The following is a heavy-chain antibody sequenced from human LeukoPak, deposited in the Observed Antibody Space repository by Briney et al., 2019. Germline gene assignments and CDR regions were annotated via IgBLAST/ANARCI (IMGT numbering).Heavy chain of an antibody. V-gene: IGHV4-38-2*01. D-gene: IGHD2-21*02. CDR1: GYSISSGYY. Sequence: SETLSLTCAVSGYSISSGYYCGWIRQPPGKGLEWIGSIYHSGSTYYNPSLKSRVTISVDTFKNQFSLKLSSVTAADTAVYYCARRRVTDYSYAFDIWGQGTMVTVSS. CDR2: IYHSGST. J-gene: IGHJ3*02. CDR3: ARRRVTDYSYAFDI.